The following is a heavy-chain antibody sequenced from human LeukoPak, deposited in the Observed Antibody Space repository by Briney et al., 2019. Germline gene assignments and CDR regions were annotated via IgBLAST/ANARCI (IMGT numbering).Heavy chain of an antibody. V-gene: IGHV1-69*13. CDR2: IIPIFGKA. J-gene: IGHJ4*02. CDR3: ARGWLAETTVVTPYN. CDR1: GGSFSSYA. Sequence: SVKVSCKASGGSFSSYAINWVRQAPEQGLEWMGGIIPIFGKANYAQKFQDRVAITAVESMSTVYMELSSLRSEDTAVYYCARGWLAETTVVTPYNWGQGTLVTVSS. D-gene: IGHD4-23*01.